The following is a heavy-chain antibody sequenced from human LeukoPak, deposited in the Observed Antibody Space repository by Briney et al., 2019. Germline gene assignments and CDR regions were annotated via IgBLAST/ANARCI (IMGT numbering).Heavy chain of an antibody. D-gene: IGHD4-23*01. J-gene: IGHJ4*02. CDR1: GGSISSYY. V-gene: IGHV4-59*01. CDR2: IYHSGST. Sequence: PSETLSLTCTVSGGSISSYYWSWIRQPPGKGLEWIGYIYHSGSTNYNPSLKSRVTISVDTSKNQFSLKLSSVTAADTAVYYCARDRRWAFDYWGQGTLVTVSS. CDR3: ARDRRWAFDY.